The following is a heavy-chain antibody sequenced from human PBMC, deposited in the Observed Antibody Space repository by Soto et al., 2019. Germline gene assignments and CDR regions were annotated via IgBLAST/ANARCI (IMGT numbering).Heavy chain of an antibody. D-gene: IGHD4-17*01. CDR2: ISYDGSNK. J-gene: IGHJ4*02. CDR3: ARDPWPTVTTSNFDY. Sequence: QVQLVESGGGVVQPGRSLRLSCAASGFTFSSYAMHWVRQAPGKGLEWVAVISYDGSNKYYADSVKGRFTISRDNSKNTLYLQMNSLRAEDTAVYYCARDPWPTVTTSNFDYWGQGTLVTVSS. V-gene: IGHV3-30-3*01. CDR1: GFTFSSYA.